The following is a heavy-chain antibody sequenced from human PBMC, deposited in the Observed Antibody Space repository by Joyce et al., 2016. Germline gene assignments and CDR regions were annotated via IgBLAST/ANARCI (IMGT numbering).Heavy chain of an antibody. D-gene: IGHD3-22*01. V-gene: IGHV3-48*01. CDR2: ISRSSGTI. Sequence: EVQLVESGGGLVQPGGSLRLSCAASGFTFSTYAMNWVRQAPGKVLEWVSYISRSSGTIYHADSVKGRFTISRDNAKNSLYLQMNSLRGEDTAVYYCARGVITTWVRLDYWGQGTLVTVSS. J-gene: IGHJ4*02. CDR3: ARGVITTWVRLDY. CDR1: GFTFSTYA.